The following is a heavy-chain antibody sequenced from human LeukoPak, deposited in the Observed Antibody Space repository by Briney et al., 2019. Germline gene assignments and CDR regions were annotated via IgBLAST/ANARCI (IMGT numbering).Heavy chain of an antibody. CDR1: GYTFTGYY. CDR3: ARNFLRAIFGVVITGGDWFDP. Sequence: ASVKVSCKASGYTFTGYYMHWVRQAPGQGLEWMGWINPNSGGTNYAQKFQGRVTMTRDTSISTAYMELGRLRSDDTAVYYCARNFLRAIFGVVITGGDWFDPWGQGTLVTVSS. V-gene: IGHV1-2*02. D-gene: IGHD3-3*01. CDR2: INPNSGGT. J-gene: IGHJ5*02.